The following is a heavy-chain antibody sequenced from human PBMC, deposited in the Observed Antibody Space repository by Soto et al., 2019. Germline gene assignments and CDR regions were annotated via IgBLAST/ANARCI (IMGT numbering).Heavy chain of an antibody. CDR3: ARDPPDYYDSSRFDY. J-gene: IGHJ4*02. V-gene: IGHV1-69*08. CDR1: GGTFSSYT. D-gene: IGHD3-22*01. CDR2: IMPILDIA. Sequence: QVQLVQSGAEVKKPGSSVKVSCKASGGTFSSYTISWVRQAPGQGLEWMARIMPILDIANYAQKFQGRVTITADKSTSTAYMELSSLRSEDTAVYYCARDPPDYYDSSRFDYWGQGTLVTVSS.